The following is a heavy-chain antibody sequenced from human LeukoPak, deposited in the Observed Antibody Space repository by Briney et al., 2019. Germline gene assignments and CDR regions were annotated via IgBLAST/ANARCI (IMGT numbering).Heavy chain of an antibody. D-gene: IGHD3-10*01. V-gene: IGHV4-59*01. CDR3: ARDIRHYGSGSYMGFDY. CDR2: IYYSGST. J-gene: IGHJ4*02. Sequence: SETLSLTCTVSGGSISSYYWSWIRQPPGQGLEWIGYIYYSGSTNYNPSLKSRVTISVDTSKNQFSLKLSSVTAADTAVYYCARDIRHYGSGSYMGFDYWGQGTLVTVSS. CDR1: GGSISSYY.